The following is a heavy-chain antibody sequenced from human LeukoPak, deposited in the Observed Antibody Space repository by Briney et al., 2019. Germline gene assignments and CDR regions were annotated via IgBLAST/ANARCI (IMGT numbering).Heavy chain of an antibody. Sequence: PGGSLRLSCAASGFTFSSYSMNWVRQAPGKGLEWVSAISGSGGSTYYADSVKDRFTISRDNSKNTLYLQMNSLRAEDTAVYYCAKNYGDYVYYFDYWGQGTLVTVSS. CDR3: AKNYGDYVYYFDY. D-gene: IGHD4-17*01. CDR2: ISGSGGST. J-gene: IGHJ4*02. V-gene: IGHV3-23*01. CDR1: GFTFSSYS.